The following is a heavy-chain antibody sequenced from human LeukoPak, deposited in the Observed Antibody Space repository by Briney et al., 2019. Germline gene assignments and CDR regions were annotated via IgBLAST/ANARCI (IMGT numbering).Heavy chain of an antibody. J-gene: IGHJ5*02. D-gene: IGHD1-1*01. Sequence: SETLSLTRTLSGGSISNYYWNWIRQPPGKGLDWIGYIYYSGSTNYNPSLKSRVTISVDTSKNQFSLRLSAVTGADTAVYYCARGGFLDPFDPWGQGTLVTVSS. CDR3: ARGGFLDPFDP. CDR1: GGSISNYY. V-gene: IGHV4-59*01. CDR2: IYYSGST.